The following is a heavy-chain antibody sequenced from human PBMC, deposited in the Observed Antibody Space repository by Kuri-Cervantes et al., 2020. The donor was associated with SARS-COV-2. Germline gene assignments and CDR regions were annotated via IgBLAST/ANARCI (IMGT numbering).Heavy chain of an antibody. J-gene: IGHJ4*02. CDR3: ASQAAKYCSSTSCYTGVFDY. CDR2: IYYSGST. CDR1: GGSISSSSYY. V-gene: IGHV4-39*07. Sequence: SETLSLTCTVSGGSISSSSYYWGWIRQPPGKGPEWIGSIYYSGSTYYNPSLKSRVTISVDTSKNQFSLKLSSVTAADTAVYYCASQAAKYCSSTSCYTGVFDYWGQGTLVTVSS. D-gene: IGHD2-2*02.